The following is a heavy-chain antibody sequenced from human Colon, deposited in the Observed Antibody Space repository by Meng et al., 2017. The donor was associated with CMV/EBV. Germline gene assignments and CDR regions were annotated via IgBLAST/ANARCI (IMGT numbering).Heavy chain of an antibody. CDR2: IQSDCKT. D-gene: IGHD1-26*01. Sequence: VGRQEWGPGRGRPSETPSITCSVSGAPISNVRWSWIRRSAGMRLEWIGRIQSDCKTYYNPSLTSRVTVSQDTSNNQITLRLRSVTAADKAVYYCATGSGDFDHWGQGTLVTVSS. V-gene: IGHV4-4*07. CDR3: ATGSGDFDH. J-gene: IGHJ4*02. CDR1: GAPISNVR.